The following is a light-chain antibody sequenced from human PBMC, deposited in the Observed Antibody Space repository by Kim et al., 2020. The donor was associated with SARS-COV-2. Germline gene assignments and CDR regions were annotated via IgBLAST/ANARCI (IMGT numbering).Light chain of an antibody. V-gene: IGKV4-1*01. CDR2: WAS. J-gene: IGKJ2*01. CDR1: QSVLYSSTNKNY. Sequence: EIVMTKSPDSLAVSLGERATINCKSSQSVLYSSTNKNYLTWYQQKPGQPPKLLIYWASTRESGVPDRFSGSGSGTDFTLTISSLQAEDVAFYYCQQYYSPPYTFGQGTKLEI. CDR3: QQYYSPPYT.